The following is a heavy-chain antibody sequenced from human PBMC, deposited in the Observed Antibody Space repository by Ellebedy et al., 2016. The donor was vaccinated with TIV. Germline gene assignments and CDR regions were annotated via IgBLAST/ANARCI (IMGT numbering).Heavy chain of an antibody. V-gene: IGHV1-69*10. J-gene: IGHJ4*02. CDR3: ATDPGRIAAQPFDY. CDR1: GGTFSSYA. D-gene: IGHD6-25*01. Sequence: ASVKVSCKASGGTFSSYAISWVRQAPGQGLEWMGWINPNSGGTNYAQKFQGRVTMTEDTSTDTAYMELSSLRSEDTAVYYCATDPGRIAAQPFDYWGQGTLVTVSS. CDR2: INPNSGGT.